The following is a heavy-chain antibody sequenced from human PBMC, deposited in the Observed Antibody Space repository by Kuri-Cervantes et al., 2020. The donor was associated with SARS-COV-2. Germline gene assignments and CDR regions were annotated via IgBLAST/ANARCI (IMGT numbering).Heavy chain of an antibody. V-gene: IGHV4-4*02. CDR3: AKSLKHLGLEYRSSAWFHP. CDR1: RGSITSNNW. D-gene: IGHD1-26*01. CDR2: VSLNGAF. J-gene: IGHJ5*02. Sequence: SCAVSRGSITSNNWWSWVLHPPGKGLEWIGEVSLNGAFNYNPSIMSRVTISLDKSNGQFSLRLTSVTAADTAVYYCAKSLKHLGLEYRSSAWFHPWGRGTLVTVSS.